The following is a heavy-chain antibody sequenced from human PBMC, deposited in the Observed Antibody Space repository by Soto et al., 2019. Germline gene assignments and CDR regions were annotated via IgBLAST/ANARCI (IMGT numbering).Heavy chain of an antibody. CDR3: TRGPSGDKVDY. D-gene: IGHD7-27*01. J-gene: IGHJ4*02. CDR2: IYYSGST. CDR1: GGSISSSSYY. Sequence: SETLSLTCTVSGGSISSSSYYWGWIRQPPGKGLEWIGSIYYSGSTYYNLSLKSRVTISVDTSKNQFSLKLSSVSAADTAVYYCTRGPSGDKVDYWGQGTLVTVS. V-gene: IGHV4-39*01.